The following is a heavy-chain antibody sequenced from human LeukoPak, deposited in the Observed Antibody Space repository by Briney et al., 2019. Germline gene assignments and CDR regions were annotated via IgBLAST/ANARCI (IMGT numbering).Heavy chain of an antibody. CDR2: IIPILGIA. V-gene: IGHV1-69*02. CDR1: GGTFSSYT. J-gene: IGHJ4*02. CDR3: ARYDFWSGYYFDY. D-gene: IGHD3-3*01. Sequence: ASVKVSCKASGGTFSSYTISWLRQAPGQGLEWMGRIIPILGIANYAQKFQGRVTITADKSTSTAYMELSSLRSEDTAVYYCARYDFWSGYYFDYWGQGTLVTVSS.